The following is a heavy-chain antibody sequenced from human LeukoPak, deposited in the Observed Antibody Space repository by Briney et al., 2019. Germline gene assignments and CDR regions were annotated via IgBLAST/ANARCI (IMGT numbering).Heavy chain of an antibody. V-gene: IGHV4-30-4*08. CDR3: ARGKQQLVYDYFDY. Sequence: SETLSLTCTVPGGSISSGDDYWSWIRQPPGKGLEWIGYIYYSGSTYYNPSLKSRVTISVDTSKNQFSLKLSSVTAAATAVYYCARGKQQLVYDYFDYWGQGTLVTVYS. CDR2: IYYSGST. CDR1: GGSISSGDDY. D-gene: IGHD6-13*01. J-gene: IGHJ4*02.